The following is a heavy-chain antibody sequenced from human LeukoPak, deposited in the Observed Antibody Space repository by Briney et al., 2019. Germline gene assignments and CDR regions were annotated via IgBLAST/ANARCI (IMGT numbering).Heavy chain of an antibody. CDR1: GFTFSSYG. D-gene: IGHD1-1*01. J-gene: IGHJ4*02. CDR3: AKGNWRYFDY. CDR2: IWYDGSNI. V-gene: IGHV3-33*06. Sequence: GGSLRLSCATSGFTFSSYGMHWVRQAPGKGLEWVAVIWYDGSNIHYADSVQGRFTISRDSSKNMLYLQMNSLGADDTAVYYCAKGNWRYFDYWGQGTLVTVSS.